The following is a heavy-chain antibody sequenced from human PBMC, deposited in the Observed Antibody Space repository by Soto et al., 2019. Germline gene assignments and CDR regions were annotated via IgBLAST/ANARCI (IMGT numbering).Heavy chain of an antibody. CDR3: ARDPPATRHGMDV. CDR1: VFTVSSNY. V-gene: IGHV3-53*01. CDR2: IYSGGST. J-gene: IGHJ6*01. Sequence: GGSLRISCASSVFTVSSNYMSWVRQAPGKGLEWVSVIYSGGSTYYADSVRGRFTISRDNSKNTLYLQMKSLRAEDTAVYYCARDPPATRHGMDVWGQGTTVTVSS.